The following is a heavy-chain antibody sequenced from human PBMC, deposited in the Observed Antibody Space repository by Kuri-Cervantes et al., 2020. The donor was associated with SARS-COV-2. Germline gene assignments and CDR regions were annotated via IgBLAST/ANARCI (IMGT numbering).Heavy chain of an antibody. J-gene: IGHJ6*02. Sequence: GESLKISCEASGFNFSTYVMSWVRQAPGKGLEWVANIKQDGSEKYYVDSVKGRFTISRDNAKNSPYLQMNSLRAEDTAVYYCAREGRIGMDVWGQGTTVTVSS. D-gene: IGHD2-15*01. CDR1: GFNFSTYV. CDR3: AREGRIGMDV. CDR2: IKQDGSEK. V-gene: IGHV3-7*01.